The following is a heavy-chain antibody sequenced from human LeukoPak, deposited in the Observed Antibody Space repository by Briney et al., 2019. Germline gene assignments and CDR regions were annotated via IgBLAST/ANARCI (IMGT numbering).Heavy chain of an antibody. CDR2: IYYTGSS. D-gene: IGHD2-15*01. Sequence: PSETLSLTCTVSGGSIRSGGHYWSWIRQHPGKGLEWIGYIYYTGSSDYNPSLKSRVALSVDTSKNQFSLRLNSVTAADTAVYYCARGYCSGGVCYSDDACDIRGQGTMVTVSS. CDR1: GGSIRSGGHY. CDR3: ARGYCSGGVCYSDDACDI. J-gene: IGHJ3*02. V-gene: IGHV4-31*03.